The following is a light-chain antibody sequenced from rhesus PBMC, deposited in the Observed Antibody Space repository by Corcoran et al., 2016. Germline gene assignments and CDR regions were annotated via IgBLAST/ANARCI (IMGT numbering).Light chain of an antibody. CDR3: QQYSTWPLT. CDR2: GAS. J-gene: IGKJ4*01. V-gene: IGKV3-42*03. CDR1: QYVSAN. Sequence: ELVMTQSPATLSLSPGERATLSCRASQYVSANLAWYQQKPGPAPSLLIFGASNRASGIPDRFRGGGSGTDFTRTISSLAPEDFAVYYCQQYSTWPLTFGGGTKVEIK.